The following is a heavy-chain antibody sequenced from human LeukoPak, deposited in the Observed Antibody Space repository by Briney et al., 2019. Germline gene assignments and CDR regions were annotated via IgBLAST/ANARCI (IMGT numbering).Heavy chain of an antibody. CDR2: IYYSGST. Sequence: PSETLSLTCTVSGGSISSSSYYWGWIRQPPGKGLEWTGSIYYSGSTYYNPSLKSRVTISVDTSKNQFSRKLSSVTAADTAVYYCARVSWIQLWFDPRVSFDYWGQGTLVTVSS. V-gene: IGHV4-39*07. CDR3: ARVSWIQLWFDPRVSFDY. J-gene: IGHJ4*02. D-gene: IGHD5-18*01. CDR1: GGSISSSSYY.